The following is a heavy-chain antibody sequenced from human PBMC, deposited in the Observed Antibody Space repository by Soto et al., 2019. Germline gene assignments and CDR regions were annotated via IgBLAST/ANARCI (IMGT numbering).Heavy chain of an antibody. V-gene: IGHV3-33*01. CDR3: ARDASAYDGCWYPRGFDP. Sequence: QAHLVESGGGVVQPGRSLRLSCAASGFTFSTYGMHWVRQAPGKGLEWVAIIWYDGSNKYYADSVKGLFTISRDDSKNPLYLQMNSLRVEDTAVYFCARDASAYDGCWYPRGFDPWGQGTLVTVSS. CDR1: GFTFSTYG. D-gene: IGHD5-12*01. CDR2: IWYDGSNK. J-gene: IGHJ5*02.